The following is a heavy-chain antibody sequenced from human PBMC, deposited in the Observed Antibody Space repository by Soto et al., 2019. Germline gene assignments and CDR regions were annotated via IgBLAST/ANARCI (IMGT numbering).Heavy chain of an antibody. J-gene: IGHJ6*02. D-gene: IGHD5-18*01. CDR1: GFTFSSYG. CDR2: ISYDASDK. V-gene: IGHV3-30*18. CDR3: VKERYGQLWLEDYGMDV. Sequence: QVQLVESGGGVVQPGRSLRLSCAASGFTFSSYGMHWVRQAPGKGLEWVAVISYDASDKYYADSVKGRFTISRDNSKNTLYLQMNSLRAEDTAVYYCVKERYGQLWLEDYGMDVWGQGTTVTVSS.